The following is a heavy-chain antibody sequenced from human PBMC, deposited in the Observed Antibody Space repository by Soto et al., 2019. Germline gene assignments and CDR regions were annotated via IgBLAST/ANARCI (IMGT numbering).Heavy chain of an antibody. CDR1: GFSLGSSG. Sequence: EVQLLESGGGVVQPGGSLRLTCAASGFSLGSSGMSWVRQAPGKGLEWVGRSRDKPQAYSTTYAASVKGRFTASRDESKNSAYLQMNSLKTEDTAVYYCVRATYFSDSSGYTRCLDSWGQGTLVTVSS. D-gene: IGHD3-22*01. J-gene: IGHJ4*02. V-gene: IGHV3-72*01. CDR3: VRATYFSDSSGYTRCLDS. CDR2: SRDKPQAYST.